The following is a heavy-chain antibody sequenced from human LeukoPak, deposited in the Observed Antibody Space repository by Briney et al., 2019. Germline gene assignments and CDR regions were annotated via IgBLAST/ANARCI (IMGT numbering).Heavy chain of an antibody. J-gene: IGHJ4*02. V-gene: IGHV4-34*01. Sequence: SETLSLTCAVYGGSFSGYYWSWIRQPPGKGLEWIGEINHSGSTNYNPPLKSRVTISVDTSKNQFSLKLSSVTAADTAVYYCARHDSYGSGSYYGGWGQGTLVTVSS. CDR3: ARHDSYGSGSYYGG. CDR2: INHSGST. CDR1: GGSFSGYY. D-gene: IGHD3-10*01.